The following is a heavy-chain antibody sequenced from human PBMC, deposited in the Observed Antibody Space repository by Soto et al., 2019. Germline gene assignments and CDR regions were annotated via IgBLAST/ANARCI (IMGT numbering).Heavy chain of an antibody. J-gene: IGHJ4*02. CDR2: INHSGFT. CDR1: GGSFTGYY. Sequence: QLQIHQSGAGLLKPSETLSLTCDVSGGSFTGYYWSWIRQPPGKGLEWIGEINHSGFTNYNPSLTGRVTISLDTSKSQFSLKLKSLTAADTAFYFCARGHGRFAHWGQGTLVTVSS. CDR3: ARGHGRFAH. V-gene: IGHV4-34*01.